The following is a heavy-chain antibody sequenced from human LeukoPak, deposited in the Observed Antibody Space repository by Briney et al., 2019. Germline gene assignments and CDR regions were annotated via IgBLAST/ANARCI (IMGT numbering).Heavy chain of an antibody. Sequence: ASVKVSCKASGYTFTSYDINWVRQATGQGLKWMGWMNPNSGNTGYAQKFQGRVTMTRNTSISTAYMELSSLRSEDTAVYYCARGHRPGSYSPPDYWGQGTLVTVSS. CDR3: ARGHRPGSYSPPDY. CDR1: GYTFTSYD. CDR2: MNPNSGNT. D-gene: IGHD1-26*01. V-gene: IGHV1-8*01. J-gene: IGHJ4*02.